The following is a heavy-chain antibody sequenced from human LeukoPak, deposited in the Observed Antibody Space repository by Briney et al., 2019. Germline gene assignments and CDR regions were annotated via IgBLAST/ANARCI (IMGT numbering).Heavy chain of an antibody. V-gene: IGHV3-64D*09. Sequence: GGSLRLSCSASGFIFSSYAMHWVRQAPGRGLEYVSGISSIGGSTYYADSVKGRFTISRDNSKNTPYLQMSSLRGEDTAVYSCVKGYCSSTSCYAFDYWGQGTLVTVSS. D-gene: IGHD2-2*01. CDR3: VKGYCSSTSCYAFDY. J-gene: IGHJ4*02. CDR2: ISSIGGST. CDR1: GFIFSSYA.